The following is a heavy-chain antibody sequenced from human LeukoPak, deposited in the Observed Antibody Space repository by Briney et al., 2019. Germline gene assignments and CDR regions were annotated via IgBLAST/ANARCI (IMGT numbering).Heavy chain of an antibody. V-gene: IGHV1-18*01. CDR2: ISAYNGNT. D-gene: IGHD2-2*01. CDR1: GYTFTSYG. J-gene: IGHJ4*02. CDR3: ARDRGIVVVPAAMNY. Sequence: ASVEVSCKASGYTFTSYGISWVRQAPGQGLEWMGWISAYNGNTNYAQKLQGRVTMTTDTSTSTAYMELRSLRSDDTAVYYCARDRGIVVVPAAMNYWGQGTLVTVSS.